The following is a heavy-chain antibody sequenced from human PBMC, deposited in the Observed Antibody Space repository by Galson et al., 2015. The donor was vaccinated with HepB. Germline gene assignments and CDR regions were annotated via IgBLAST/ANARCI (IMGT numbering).Heavy chain of an antibody. CDR2: ISPSFGTT. Sequence: SLRLSCAASGFTFSSYAISWVRQAPGQGLEWVSAISPSFGTTFYADTIQGRFTISRDNSKNTVSMQMSSLRAEDTAVYYCAKWGIWGVFEYWGQGILVTVSS. J-gene: IGHJ4*02. CDR1: GFTFSSYA. CDR3: AKWGIWGVFEY. V-gene: IGHV3-23*01. D-gene: IGHD3-16*01.